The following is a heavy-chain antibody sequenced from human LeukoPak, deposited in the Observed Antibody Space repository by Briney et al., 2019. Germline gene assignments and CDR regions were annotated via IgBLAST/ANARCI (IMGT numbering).Heavy chain of an antibody. CDR1: GFTFSSYS. D-gene: IGHD6-19*01. V-gene: IGHV3-21*01. CDR2: ISSSSSYI. CDR3: ARGGFGSGRTIDY. J-gene: IGHJ4*02. Sequence: GGSLRLSCAASGFTFSSYSMNWVRQAPGKGLEWVSSISSSSSYIYYADSVKGRFTISRDNAKKSLYLQMNSLRAEDMAVYYCARGGFGSGRTIDYWGQGTLVTVSS.